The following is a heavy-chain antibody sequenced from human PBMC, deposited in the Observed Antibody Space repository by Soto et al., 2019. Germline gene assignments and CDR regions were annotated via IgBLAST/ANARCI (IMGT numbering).Heavy chain of an antibody. CDR3: ARPGYSNYGPGVDV. CDR1: GFTFSVYW. D-gene: IGHD4-4*01. J-gene: IGHJ6*02. CDR2: IDSDGSTT. V-gene: IGHV3-74*01. Sequence: EVQLVESGRGLVQPGGSLRLSCAASGFTFSVYWMHWVRQAPGKGLVWVSRIDSDGSTTSYADSVKGRFTISRDNAKSTLYLQMNSLRAEDTAVYYCARPGYSNYGPGVDVWGQGTTVTVSS.